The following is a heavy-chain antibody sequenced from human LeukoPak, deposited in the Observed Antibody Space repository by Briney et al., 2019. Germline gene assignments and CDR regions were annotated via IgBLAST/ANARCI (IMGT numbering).Heavy chain of an antibody. CDR3: ARDEVYSSPTRLIDN. Sequence: PGGSLRLSCAASGFTFSSYSMNWVRQAPGKGLEWVSSISSSSSYIYYADSVKGRFTISRDNAKNSLYLQMNSLRAEDTAVYYCARDEVYSSPTRLIDNWGQGTLVTVSS. CDR1: GFTFSSYS. V-gene: IGHV3-21*01. CDR2: ISSSSSYI. D-gene: IGHD6-19*01. J-gene: IGHJ1*01.